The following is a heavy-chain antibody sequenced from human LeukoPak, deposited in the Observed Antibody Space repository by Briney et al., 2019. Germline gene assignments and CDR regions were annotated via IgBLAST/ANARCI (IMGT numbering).Heavy chain of an antibody. J-gene: IGHJ6*02. Sequence: SETLSLTCTVSGGSISSGSYYWSWIRQPPGKGLEWIGFIYYSGSTNYNPSLKSRVTISLDTSKNQFSLKLSSVTAADTAVYYCARDRSLIIKDYYYYGMDVWGQGTTVTVSS. V-gene: IGHV4-61*01. D-gene: IGHD2-8*01. CDR1: GGSISSGSYY. CDR3: ARDRSLIIKDYYYYGMDV. CDR2: IYYSGST.